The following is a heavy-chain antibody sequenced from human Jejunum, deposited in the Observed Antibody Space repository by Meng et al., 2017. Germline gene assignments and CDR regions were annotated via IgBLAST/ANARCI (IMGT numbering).Heavy chain of an antibody. CDR3: ARHVCRGASCHLYNFDY. Sequence: SETLSLTCIVSNGSINNYFWSWIRQPPGKGLEWIGYIHYTGSTTYNPSLKSRVAISVDTSKNQFSLKLSSVTAADTAVYYCARHVCRGASCHLYNFDYWGQGTLVTVSS. V-gene: IGHV4-59*01. CDR2: IHYTGST. J-gene: IGHJ4*02. D-gene: IGHD3-16*01. CDR1: NGSINNYF.